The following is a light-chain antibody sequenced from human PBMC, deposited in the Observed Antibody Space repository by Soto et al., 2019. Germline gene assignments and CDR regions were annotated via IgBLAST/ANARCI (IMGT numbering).Light chain of an antibody. CDR3: SSYTRSSTQV. V-gene: IGLV2-14*01. J-gene: IGLJ1*01. Sequence: QSVLTQPASVSGSPGQSITISCTGTSSDVGGYNYVSWYQQHPGKAPKLMFYDVSNRPSGVSNRFSGSKSGNTASLTISGLQAEDEADYYCSSYTRSSTQVFGTGTKLTVL. CDR2: DVS. CDR1: SSDVGGYNY.